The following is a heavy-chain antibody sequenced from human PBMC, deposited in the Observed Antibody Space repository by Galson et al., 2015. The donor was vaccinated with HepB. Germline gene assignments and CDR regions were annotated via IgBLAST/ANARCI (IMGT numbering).Heavy chain of an antibody. D-gene: IGHD7-27*01. Sequence: PALVKPTHTLTLTCTFSGFSLSTSGVGVGWIRQPPGKALEWLALIYWNDDKRYSPSQKSRLTITKGTSKNQVVLTMTNMDPVDTGTYYCAHSRKLGMNFGYWGQGTLVTVS. CDR3: AHSRKLGMNFGY. CDR1: GFSLSTSGVG. J-gene: IGHJ4*02. V-gene: IGHV2-5*01. CDR2: IYWNDDK.